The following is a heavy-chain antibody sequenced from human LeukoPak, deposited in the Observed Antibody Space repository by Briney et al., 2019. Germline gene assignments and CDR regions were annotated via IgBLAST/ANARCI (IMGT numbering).Heavy chain of an antibody. CDR2: ISAYNGNT. CDR1: GYTFTSYA. V-gene: IGHV1-18*01. J-gene: IGHJ4*02. CDR3: ATNRPSSVWYELDY. D-gene: IGHD6-19*01. Sequence: ASVKVSCKASGYTFTSYAMHWVRQAPGQGLEWMGWISAYNGNTNYAQKLQGRITMTTDTPTSTAYMELRSLTSDDTAVYYCATNRPSSVWYELDYWGQGTLVTVSS.